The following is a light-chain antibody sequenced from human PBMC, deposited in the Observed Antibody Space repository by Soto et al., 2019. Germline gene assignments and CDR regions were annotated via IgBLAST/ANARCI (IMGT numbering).Light chain of an antibody. CDR2: DAS. J-gene: IGKJ4*01. Sequence: DIQMTQSPSTLSASVGDRVTITCRASQSISSWLAWYQQKQGKAPKLLIYDASSLESGVPSRFSGSGSGTEFTLTISSLQPDDFATYYCQQYGSYFLTFGGGTKVEIK. CDR1: QSISSW. CDR3: QQYGSYFLT. V-gene: IGKV1-5*01.